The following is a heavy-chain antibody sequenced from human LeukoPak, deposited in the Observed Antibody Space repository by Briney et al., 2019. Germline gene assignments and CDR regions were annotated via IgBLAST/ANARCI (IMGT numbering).Heavy chain of an antibody. CDR2: IDKKDNLYAT. D-gene: IGHD2-15*01. Sequence: PGRSLRLSCAASGFTFSNYAMHWVRQSSGKGLEWVGHIDKKDNLYATAYAESVKGRFTISRDDSKDTAFLHMDSLKTEDTALYYCTRDRGTYNWFDPWGQGTLVTVSS. J-gene: IGHJ5*02. CDR1: GFTFSNYA. CDR3: TRDRGTYNWFDP. V-gene: IGHV3-73*01.